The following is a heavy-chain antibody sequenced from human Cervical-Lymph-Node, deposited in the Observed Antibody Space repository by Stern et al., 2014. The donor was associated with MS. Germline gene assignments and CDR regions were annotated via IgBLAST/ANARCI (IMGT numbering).Heavy chain of an antibody. CDR1: GFTFSGYY. J-gene: IGHJ4*02. D-gene: IGHD6-13*01. CDR2: ISGSGTTT. V-gene: IGHV3-11*01. CDR3: ARALIAAGGALHY. Sequence: VQLLESGGGLVKPGRSLRLSCAASGFTFSGYYMSWIRQAPGKGLEWVSYISGSGTTTYYADSVKGRFTISKDNARNSLYLQMNSLRADDTAVYYCARALIAAGGALHYWGQGTLVTVSS.